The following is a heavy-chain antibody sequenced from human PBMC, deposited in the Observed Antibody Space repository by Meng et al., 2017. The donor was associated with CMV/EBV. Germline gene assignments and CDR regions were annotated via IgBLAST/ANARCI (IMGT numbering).Heavy chain of an antibody. CDR3: ARDLLYGEGWFDP. Sequence: AASGFTFSSYSMNWVRQAPGKGLEWVSYISSSGGTIYYADSVKGRFTISRDNAKNSLYLQMSSLRAEDTAMYYCARDLLYGEGWFDPWGQGTLVTVSS. CDR2: ISSSGGTI. D-gene: IGHD4-17*01. CDR1: GFTFSSYS. V-gene: IGHV3-48*04. J-gene: IGHJ5*02.